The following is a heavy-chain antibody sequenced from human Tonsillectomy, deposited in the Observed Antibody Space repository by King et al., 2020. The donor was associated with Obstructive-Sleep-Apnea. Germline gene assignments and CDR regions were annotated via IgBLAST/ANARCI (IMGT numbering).Heavy chain of an antibody. V-gene: IGHV3-30-3*01. D-gene: IGHD6-19*01. CDR3: ARDLIIAVATPF. CDR2: ISYDGSNK. J-gene: IGHJ4*02. CDR1: GFTFSSSA. Sequence: VQLVESGGGVVQPGRSLRLSCAASGFTFSSSAMHWVRQAPGKGLEWVAVISYDGSNKYYADSVKGRFSISRDNSKNTLYLQMNSLRPEDTAVYYCARDLIIAVATPFWGQGTPVTVSS.